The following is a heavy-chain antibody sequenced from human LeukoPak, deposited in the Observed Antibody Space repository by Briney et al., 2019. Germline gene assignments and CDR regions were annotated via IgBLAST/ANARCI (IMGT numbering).Heavy chain of an antibody. D-gene: IGHD1-26*01. V-gene: IGHV3-15*01. CDR1: GFTFSSAW. Sequence: GGSLRLSCAASGFTFSSAWMSWVRQPPGKGLEWVGRIKTKTDGGTTDYAAPVKGRFTISRDDSKDTLYLQMNSLTTEDTAVYYCITRPNPVGYWGQGTLVTVSS. J-gene: IGHJ4*02. CDR2: IKTKTDGGTT. CDR3: ITRPNPVGY.